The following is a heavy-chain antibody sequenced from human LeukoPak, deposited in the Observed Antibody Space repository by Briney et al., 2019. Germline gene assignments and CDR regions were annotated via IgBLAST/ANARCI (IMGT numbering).Heavy chain of an antibody. J-gene: IGHJ4*02. CDR3: VKDWRDESNCGGDCLQY. CDR1: GFTFSAYS. D-gene: IGHD2-21*02. CDR2: ISVSGGGT. Sequence: GGSLRLSCVASGFTFSAYSMTWVRQAPGKGLYWVSSISVSGGGTYYADSVRGRFTISRDNSKNTLYLHMNSLRAEDTAVYYCVKDWRDESNCGGDCLQYWGQGTLVTVSS. V-gene: IGHV3-23*01.